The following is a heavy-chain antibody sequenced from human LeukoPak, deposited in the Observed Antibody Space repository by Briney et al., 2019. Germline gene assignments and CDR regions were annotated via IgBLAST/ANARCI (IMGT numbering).Heavy chain of an antibody. Sequence: GGSLRLSCAASGFTFSSFDMHWVRQPTGQGLEWVSTIGTASETYYPGSVEGRFTLSRDNAKNSLYLQMNSLTAGDTAVYYCARGSPRGKYYYMDVWGKGTTVTVSS. V-gene: IGHV3-13*01. CDR2: IGTASET. CDR1: GFTFSSFD. J-gene: IGHJ6*03. D-gene: IGHD1-1*01. CDR3: ARGSPRGKYYYMDV.